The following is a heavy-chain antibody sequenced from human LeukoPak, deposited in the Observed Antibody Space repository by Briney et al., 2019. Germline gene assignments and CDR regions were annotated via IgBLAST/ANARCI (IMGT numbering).Heavy chain of an antibody. Sequence: GGSLRLSCAASGFTFSSYGMHWVRQAPGKGLEWVAVISYDGSNKYYADSVKGRFTISRDNSKNTLYLQMNSLRAEDTAVYYCAKFGQYSSSSIDEDYWGQGTLVTVSS. CDR1: GFTFSSYG. J-gene: IGHJ4*02. CDR3: AKFGQYSSSSIDEDY. CDR2: ISYDGSNK. V-gene: IGHV3-30*18. D-gene: IGHD6-6*01.